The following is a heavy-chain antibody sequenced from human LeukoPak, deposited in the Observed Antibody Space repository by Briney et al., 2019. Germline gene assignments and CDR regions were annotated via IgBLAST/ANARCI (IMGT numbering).Heavy chain of an antibody. CDR1: GFTFSSYA. CDR2: ISGSGGST. CDR3: AKVAHPRDGYIWQEPKDAFDI. D-gene: IGHD5-24*01. J-gene: IGHJ3*02. V-gene: IGHV3-23*01. Sequence: GGSLRLSCAASGFTFSSYAMSWVRQAPGKGLEWVSAISGSGGSTYYADSVKGRFTISRDNSKNTLYLQMNSLRAEDTAVYYCAKVAHPRDGYIWQEPKDAFDIWGQGTMVTVSS.